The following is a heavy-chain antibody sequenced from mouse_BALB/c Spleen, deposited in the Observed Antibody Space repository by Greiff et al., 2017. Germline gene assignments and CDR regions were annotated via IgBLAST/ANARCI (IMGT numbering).Heavy chain of an antibody. CDR1: GYTFSSYW. Sequence: VQLQQSGAELMKPGASVKISCKATGYTFSSYWIEWVKQRPGHGLEWIGEILPGSGSTNYNEKFKGKATFTADTSSNTAYMQLSSLTSEDSAVYYCARRPARASGYFDYWGQGTTLTDSS. D-gene: IGHD3-1*01. J-gene: IGHJ2*01. CDR3: ARRPARASGYFDY. CDR2: ILPGSGST. V-gene: IGHV1-9*01.